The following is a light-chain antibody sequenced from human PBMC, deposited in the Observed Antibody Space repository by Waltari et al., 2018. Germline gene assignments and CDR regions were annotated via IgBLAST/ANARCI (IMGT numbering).Light chain of an antibody. CDR3: SSYRSGTSVI. CDR1: SSDVGGYNY. J-gene: IGLJ2*01. CDR2: EVS. Sequence: QSALTQPSPVSGSPGQSIPIPCSGTSSDVGGYNYVSCYQHPPGKAPKFIIYEVSNRPSGVSNRFSGSKSGNTASLTISGLQAEDEADYYCSSYRSGTSVIFGGGTKVTVL. V-gene: IGLV2-14*01.